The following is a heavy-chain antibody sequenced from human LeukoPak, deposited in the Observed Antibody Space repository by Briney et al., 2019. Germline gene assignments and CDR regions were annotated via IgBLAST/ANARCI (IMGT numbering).Heavy chain of an antibody. D-gene: IGHD5-18*01. Sequence: ASVKVSCKASGYTFTGHYIYWVRQAPGQGLEWLGWINPNSGGTDYAQKLQGRVTMTTDTSTSTAYMELRSLRSDDTAVYYRARVLQLAGYMDVWGKGTTVTVSS. J-gene: IGHJ6*03. CDR1: GYTFTGHY. CDR3: ARVLQLAGYMDV. V-gene: IGHV1-2*02. CDR2: INPNSGGT.